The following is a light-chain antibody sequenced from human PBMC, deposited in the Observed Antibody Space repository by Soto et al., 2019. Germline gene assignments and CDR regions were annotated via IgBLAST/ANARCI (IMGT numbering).Light chain of an antibody. CDR1: SSDVGAYDF. V-gene: IGLV2-14*01. J-gene: IGLJ2*01. CDR3: SSYTTRSTLV. Sequence: QSALTQPASVSGSPGQSITISYTGTSSDVGAYDFVSWYQHYPGKAPKLVTFDVTHRPPGISDRFSGSKSANTASLTISGLQAEDEAFYYCSSYTTRSTLVFGGGTQLTVL. CDR2: DVT.